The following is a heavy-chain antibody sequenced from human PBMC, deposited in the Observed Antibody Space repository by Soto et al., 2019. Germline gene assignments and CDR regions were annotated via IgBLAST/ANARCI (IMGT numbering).Heavy chain of an antibody. J-gene: IGHJ6*02. D-gene: IGHD3-10*01. CDR2: IDYSGST. Sequence: PSETLSLTCTVSGGSISTYYWTWIRQSPGKGLEWIANIDYSGSTNYNPSLRSRVTISVDTSKNQFSLKLSSVTAADTAVYYCARHKKSVSGTYFTPYYYYYGMDVWGQGTTVTVSS. CDR1: GGSISTYY. CDR3: ARHKKSVSGTYFTPYYYYYGMDV. V-gene: IGHV4-59*08.